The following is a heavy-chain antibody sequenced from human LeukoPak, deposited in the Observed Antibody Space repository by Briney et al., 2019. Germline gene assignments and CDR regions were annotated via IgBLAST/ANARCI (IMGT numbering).Heavy chain of an antibody. J-gene: IGHJ6*02. Sequence: PGGSLRLSCAASGFTFSSYSMNWVRQAPGKGLEWVSYISSSSSTIYYADSVKGRFTISRDNAKNSLYLQMNSLRDEDTAVYYCARADYGSGSSYGMDVWGQGTTVTVSS. V-gene: IGHV3-48*02. D-gene: IGHD3-10*01. CDR1: GFTFSSYS. CDR3: ARADYGSGSSYGMDV. CDR2: ISSSSSTI.